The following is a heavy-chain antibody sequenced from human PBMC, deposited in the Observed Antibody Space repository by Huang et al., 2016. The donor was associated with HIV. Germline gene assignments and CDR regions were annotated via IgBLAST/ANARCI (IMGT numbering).Heavy chain of an antibody. J-gene: IGHJ4*02. V-gene: IGHV3-30*18. CDR3: AKDALAVVTSYYVDY. CDR1: GFTFSRYA. D-gene: IGHD3-16*01. Sequence: QVQLLESGGGVVQPGRSLRLSCAASGFTFSRYAMHWVRQAPGKGLEWVAFISDEGSTKYYADSVKCRFTISRDNSKNTLYLQMNSLRAADTAVYYCAKDALAVVTSYYVDYWGQGTLVTVSS. CDR2: ISDEGSTK.